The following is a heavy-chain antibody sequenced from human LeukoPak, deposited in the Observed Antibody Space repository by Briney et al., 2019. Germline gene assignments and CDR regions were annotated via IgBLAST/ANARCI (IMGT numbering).Heavy chain of an antibody. CDR2: IYTSGST. J-gene: IGHJ6*03. CDR1: GGSINSGNYY. Sequence: SETLSLTCTVSGGSINSGNYYWSWIRQPAGKGLEWIGRIYTSGSTNYNPSLKSRLSMSEDKSKNQFSLKLNSVTAADTAVYYCARVGSSTYYYYYYMDVWGKGTTVTVSS. D-gene: IGHD6-13*01. CDR3: ARVGSSTYYYYYYMDV. V-gene: IGHV4-61*02.